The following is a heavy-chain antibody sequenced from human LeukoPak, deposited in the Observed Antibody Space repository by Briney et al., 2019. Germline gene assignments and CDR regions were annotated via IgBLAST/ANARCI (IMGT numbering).Heavy chain of an antibody. V-gene: IGHV3-23*01. CDR1: GFTFSSYA. Sequence: PGGALRLSCAASGFTFSSYAMSWVRQAPGRGLEWVSAISGSDGSTYYADSVKGRFTISRDNCKNTLHLQMNSLRAEDTAVYYCAKDRGSSMVARFGMDVWGQGTTVTVSS. CDR2: ISGSDGST. D-gene: IGHD4/OR15-4a*01. J-gene: IGHJ6*02. CDR3: AKDRGSSMVARFGMDV.